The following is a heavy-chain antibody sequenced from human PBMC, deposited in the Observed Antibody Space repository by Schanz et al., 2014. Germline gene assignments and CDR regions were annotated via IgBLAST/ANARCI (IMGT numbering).Heavy chain of an antibody. CDR2: ISYSGST. D-gene: IGHD2-21*01. CDR1: GASISSGGYY. J-gene: IGHJ6*02. V-gene: IGHV4-31*03. Sequence: QVQLQESGPGLVKPSQTLSLTCTVSGASISSGGYYWDWIRLLPGKGLEWIGYISYSGSTSFNPSLKRRLPMSVDTSKNQFSLRLISVTAADTAVYYCARHWAIPSYPMDVWRQGTTITFSS. CDR3: ARHWAIPSYPMDV.